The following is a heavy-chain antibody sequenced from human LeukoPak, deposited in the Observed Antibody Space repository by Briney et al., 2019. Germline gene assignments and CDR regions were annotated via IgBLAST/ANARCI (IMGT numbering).Heavy chain of an antibody. CDR2: IYYSGST. D-gene: IGHD5-24*01. J-gene: IGHJ4*02. CDR1: GGSISSYY. V-gene: IGHV4-59*12. Sequence: SETLSLTCTVSGGSISSYYWSWIRQPPGKGLEWIGYIYYSGSTNYNPSLKSRVTISVDTSKNQFSLKLSSVTAADTAVYYCAREGDGYNWGYYFDYWGQGTLVTVSS. CDR3: AREGDGYNWGYYFDY.